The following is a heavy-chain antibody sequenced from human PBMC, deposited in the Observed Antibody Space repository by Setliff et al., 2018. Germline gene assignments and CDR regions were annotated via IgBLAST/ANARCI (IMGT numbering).Heavy chain of an antibody. CDR2: TYTSGST. J-gene: IGHJ6*02. Sequence: PSETLSLTCSVSSGSMRNYYWIWIRQPAGEGLEWIGRTYTSGSTNYNPSLKRRVTISLEMSKNQFSLTLSSVTAADTAVYYCARARPATIAGVVPGVADFGIDVWGQGTTVTVS. CDR3: ARARPATIAGVVPGVADFGIDV. D-gene: IGHD2-2*01. V-gene: IGHV4-4*07. CDR1: SGSMRNYY.